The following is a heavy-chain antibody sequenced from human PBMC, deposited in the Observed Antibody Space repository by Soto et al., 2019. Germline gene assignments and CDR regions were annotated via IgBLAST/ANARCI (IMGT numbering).Heavy chain of an antibody. J-gene: IGHJ3*01. D-gene: IGHD1-26*01. V-gene: IGHV2-5*02. CDR3: ARKGSGIYAFDF. CDR1: GFSLSSNGVG. CDR2: IYWDDSK. Sequence: QITLKESGPTLVKPTQTLTLTCTFSGFSLSSNGVGVGWIRQPPGKALEWLAVIYWDDSKHYSPSLKSSFTITKDTSKTQVVLTLTNMDPVDTATYYCARKGSGIYAFDFWGQGTMVTVSS.